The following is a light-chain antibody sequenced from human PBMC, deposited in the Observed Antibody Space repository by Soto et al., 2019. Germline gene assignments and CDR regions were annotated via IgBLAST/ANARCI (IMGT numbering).Light chain of an antibody. V-gene: IGLV1-40*01. CDR2: DNS. Sequence: QSVLTQPPSVSGAPGQRVTIPCTGSSSNIGAGYDVHWYQQLPGTAPKLLIYDNSNRPSGVPDRFSGSKSGTSASLAITGLQAEDEADYSCQSYDSSLSGSVFGGGTKLTVL. J-gene: IGLJ2*01. CDR3: QSYDSSLSGSV. CDR1: SSNIGAGYD.